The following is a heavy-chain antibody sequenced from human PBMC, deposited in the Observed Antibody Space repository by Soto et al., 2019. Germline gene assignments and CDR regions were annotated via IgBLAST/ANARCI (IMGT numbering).Heavy chain of an antibody. CDR3: VKGEFYYDSSAYYPFDS. CDR2: ISINGGST. Sequence: GGSLRLSCSASGLTFSSYAMHWVRQATGKGLEYVSSISINGGSTHYADSVKGRFTISRDNSRNTQYLQMSSLRADDTAVYYCVKGEFYYDSSAYYPFDSWGQGTLVTVS. D-gene: IGHD3-22*01. CDR1: GLTFSSYA. J-gene: IGHJ4*02. V-gene: IGHV3-64D*06.